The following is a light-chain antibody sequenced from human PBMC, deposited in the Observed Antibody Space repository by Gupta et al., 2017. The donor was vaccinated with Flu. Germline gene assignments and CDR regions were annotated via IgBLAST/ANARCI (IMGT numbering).Light chain of an antibody. CDR2: DVS. CDR1: SSDVGCYNY. V-gene: IGLV2-11*01. CDR3: CSYAGSYTYV. Sequence: QPALTQPRSVSGSPGQSVTISCTGTSSDVGCYNYVSWYQQHPGKAPKLMIYDVSKRPSGVPDRFSGSKSGNTASLTISGLQAEDEADYYCCSYAGSYTYVFGTGTKVTVL. J-gene: IGLJ1*01.